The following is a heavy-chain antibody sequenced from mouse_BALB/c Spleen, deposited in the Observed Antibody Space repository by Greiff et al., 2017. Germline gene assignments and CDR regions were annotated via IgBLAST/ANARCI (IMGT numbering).Heavy chain of an antibody. CDR2: ILPGSGST. Sequence: VQLQQSGAELMKPGASVKISCKATGYTFSSFWIEWVKQRPGHGLEWIGEILPGSGSTNYNEKFKGKATFTADTSSNTAYMQLSSLTSEDSAVYYCARGFSTTVVEVAWFAYWSQGTLVTVSA. CDR1: GYTFSSFW. D-gene: IGHD1-1*01. V-gene: IGHV1-9*01. CDR3: ARGFSTTVVEVAWFAY. J-gene: IGHJ3*01.